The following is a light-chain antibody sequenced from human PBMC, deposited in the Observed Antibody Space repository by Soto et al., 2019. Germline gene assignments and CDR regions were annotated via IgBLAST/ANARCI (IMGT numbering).Light chain of an antibody. CDR3: QSYDSSLSGVV. CDR1: SSNIGAGYD. V-gene: IGLV1-40*01. CDR2: GNS. J-gene: IGLJ3*02. Sequence: QSVLTQPPSVSGAPGQRVTISCTGGSSNIGAGYDVHWYQQLPGAAPKLLIFGNSNRRPGVPDRFSGSKSGTSASLAITGLLAEDDADYYCQSYDSSLSGVVFGGGTKLTVL.